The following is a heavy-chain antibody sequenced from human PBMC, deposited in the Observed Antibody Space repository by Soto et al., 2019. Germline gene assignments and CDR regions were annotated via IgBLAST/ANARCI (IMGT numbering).Heavy chain of an antibody. V-gene: IGHV5-51*01. D-gene: IGHD2-21*01. Sequence: GESLKISCKGSGYSFTSYWIDWVRQMPGKGLEWMGIIYPGDFVTSYSPSFQGQVTISADKSISTAYLQWSSLKASDTAMYYCSRLGSRKIPYCGGDCYSGSYYYYYYMDVWGKGTTVTVSS. CDR3: SRLGSRKIPYCGGDCYSGSYYYYYYMDV. CDR1: GYSFTSYW. J-gene: IGHJ6*03. CDR2: IYPGDFVT.